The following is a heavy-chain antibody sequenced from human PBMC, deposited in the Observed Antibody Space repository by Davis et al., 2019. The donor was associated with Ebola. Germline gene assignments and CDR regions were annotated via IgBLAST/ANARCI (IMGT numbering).Heavy chain of an antibody. CDR3: AKDRDTFGAATIKGGSYYYFYYGMDV. D-gene: IGHD5-12*01. V-gene: IGHV3-21*01. CDR1: GFTFSTYS. Sequence: GESLKISCAASGFTFSTYSMSWVRQAPGKGLEWVSSISSDSDYIYYADSAKGRFTISRDNAKNSLYLQMNSLRAEDTAVYYCAKDRDTFGAATIKGGSYYYFYYGMDVWGKGTTVTVSS. CDR2: ISSDSDYI. J-gene: IGHJ6*04.